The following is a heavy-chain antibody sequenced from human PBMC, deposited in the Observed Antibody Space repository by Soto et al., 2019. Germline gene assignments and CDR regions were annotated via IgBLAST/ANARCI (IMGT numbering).Heavy chain of an antibody. V-gene: IGHV3-23*01. J-gene: IGHJ6*02. D-gene: IGHD3-10*01. Sequence: PGGSLRLSCAASGFTFSSYAMSWVRQAPGKGLEWVSAISGSGGSTYYADSVKGRFTISRDNSKNTLYLQMNSLRAEDTAVYYCAKMYYYGSGSYYKGWSYYGMDVWGQGTTVTVSS. CDR3: AKMYYYGSGSYYKGWSYYGMDV. CDR1: GFTFSSYA. CDR2: ISGSGGST.